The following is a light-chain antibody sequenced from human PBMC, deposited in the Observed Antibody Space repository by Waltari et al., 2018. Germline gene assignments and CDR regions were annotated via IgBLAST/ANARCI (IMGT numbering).Light chain of an antibody. CDR1: RSDIGGFYY. J-gene: IGLJ1*01. Sequence: QSALTQPASVSGSPGQSLTISCTGTRSDIGGFYYVSWYQQHPGKAPKLMIYDFNKRPSGVSNRFSGSKSGDTASLTISGLQAEDEAVYYCSSYTSRSTSVFGTGTKVTVL. V-gene: IGLV2-14*01. CDR3: SSYTSRSTSV. CDR2: DFN.